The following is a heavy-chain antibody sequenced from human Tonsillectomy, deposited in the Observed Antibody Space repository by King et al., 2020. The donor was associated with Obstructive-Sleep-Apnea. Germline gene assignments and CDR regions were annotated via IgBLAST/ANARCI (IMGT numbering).Heavy chain of an antibody. Sequence: VQLVESGGGLVQPGGSLRLSCAASGFTFSSYAMSWVRQAPGKGLEWVSAISGSGGSTYYADSVKGRFTISRDNSKNTLYLQMNSLRAEDTAVYYCAKDTYLSGDLSYYFDYWGQGTLVTVSS. CDR3: AKDTYLSGDLSYYFDY. D-gene: IGHD7-27*01. V-gene: IGHV3-23*04. CDR2: ISGSGGST. J-gene: IGHJ4*02. CDR1: GFTFSSYA.